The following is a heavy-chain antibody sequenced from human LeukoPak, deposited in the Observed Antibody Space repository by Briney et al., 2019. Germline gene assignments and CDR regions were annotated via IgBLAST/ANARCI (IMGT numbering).Heavy chain of an antibody. CDR2: ISPFNANT. CDR3: AREKGIAVTAPIDY. D-gene: IGHD6-19*01. V-gene: IGHV1-18*01. CDR1: GYTFRSYA. Sequence: ASVKVSCKASGYTFRSYAVSWLRQAPGQGLEWMGWISPFNANTNYAQKFQGRLTMTTDTSTSTAYMELRSLRSDDTAVYYCAREKGIAVTAPIDYWGQGTLATVPS. J-gene: IGHJ4*02.